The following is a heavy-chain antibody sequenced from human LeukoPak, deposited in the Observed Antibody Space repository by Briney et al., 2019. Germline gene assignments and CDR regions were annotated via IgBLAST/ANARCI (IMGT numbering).Heavy chain of an antibody. CDR2: SNPNSGGT. CDR1: GYTFTGYY. J-gene: IGHJ4*02. Sequence: ASVKVSCKASGYTFTGYYMHWVRQAPGQGLEWRAWSNPNSGGTNYAQKFHGRVTMTRDTSLRTAYMELSRLTSDDTAVYYCARAPLGLPFDYWGQGSLVTVSS. CDR3: ARAPLGLPFDY. V-gene: IGHV1-2*02.